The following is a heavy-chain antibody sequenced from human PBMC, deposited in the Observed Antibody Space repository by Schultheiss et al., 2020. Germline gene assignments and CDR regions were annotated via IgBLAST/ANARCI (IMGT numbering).Heavy chain of an antibody. CDR1: GFTFSSYW. CDR2: ISSSSSTI. J-gene: IGHJ6*03. D-gene: IGHD2-21*02. Sequence: GGSLRLSCAASGFTFSSYWMHWVRQAPGKGLVWVSYISSSSSTIYYADSVKGRFTISRDNAKNSLYLQMNSLRDEDTAVYYCASRVVTVEYYYYYMDVWGKGTTVTVSS. V-gene: IGHV3-48*02. CDR3: ASRVVTVEYYYYYMDV.